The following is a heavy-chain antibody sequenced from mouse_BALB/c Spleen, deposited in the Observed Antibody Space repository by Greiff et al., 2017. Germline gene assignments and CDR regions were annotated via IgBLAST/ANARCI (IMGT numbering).Heavy chain of an antibody. V-gene: IGHV14-4*02. CDR3: NAPPPML. Sequence: VQLQQSGAELVRSGASVKLSCTASGFTFTDYYMHWVKQRPEQGLEWIGWIGPENGDTEYAPKFQGKATMTAETSSTTAYLQLSSLTSEDTAVYYCNAPPPMLWGQGTLVTVSA. CDR2: IGPENGDT. D-gene: IGHD6-1*01. CDR1: GFTFTDYY. J-gene: IGHJ3*01.